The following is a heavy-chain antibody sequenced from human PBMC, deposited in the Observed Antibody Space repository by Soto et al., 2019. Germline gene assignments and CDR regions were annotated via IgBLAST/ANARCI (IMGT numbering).Heavy chain of an antibody. Sequence: QVQLVQSGAEVKKPGASVKVSCKASGYTFTSYDISWVRQAPGQGLEWMGGISAYNGNKKYAQKLQARVTMTTDTSTSTAYMAVRSLRSDDTAVYYCAKEPTHVDYWGQGTLVTVSS. CDR2: ISAYNGNK. J-gene: IGHJ4*02. CDR3: AKEPTHVDY. CDR1: GYTFTSYD. V-gene: IGHV1-18*01.